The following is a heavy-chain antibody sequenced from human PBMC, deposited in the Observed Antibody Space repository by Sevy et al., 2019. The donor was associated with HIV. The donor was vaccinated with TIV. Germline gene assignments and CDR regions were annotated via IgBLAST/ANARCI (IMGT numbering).Heavy chain of an antibody. Sequence: GGSLRLSCAVSGFTFSNARMNWVRQAPGTGLQWVGLIKSKIDGETTDDAAPVKGRFTISRDDSKNTVYLQMNSLKTEDTAVYYCATAPGYYDSSPFDYWGPGTLVTVSS. CDR1: GFTFSNAR. D-gene: IGHD3-22*01. CDR3: ATAPGYYDSSPFDY. J-gene: IGHJ4*02. CDR2: IKSKIDGETT. V-gene: IGHV3-15*01.